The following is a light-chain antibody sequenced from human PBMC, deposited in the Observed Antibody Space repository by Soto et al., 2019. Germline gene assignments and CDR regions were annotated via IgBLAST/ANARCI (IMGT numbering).Light chain of an antibody. CDR1: SSDVGGYNY. CDR2: EVS. J-gene: IGLJ1*01. Sequence: QSALTQPASVSVSPGQSITISCTGTSSDVGGYNYVSWYQQHPGKAPKLMIYEVSNRPSGVSDRFSGSKSGNTASLTISGLQAEDEADYYCSSYTSSRIYVFGTGTQLTVL. V-gene: IGLV2-14*01. CDR3: SSYTSSRIYV.